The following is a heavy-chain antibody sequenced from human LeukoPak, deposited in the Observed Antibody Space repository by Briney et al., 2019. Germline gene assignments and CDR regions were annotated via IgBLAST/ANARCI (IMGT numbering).Heavy chain of an antibody. D-gene: IGHD5-18*01. J-gene: IGHJ4*02. Sequence: QPGGSLRLSCAASGFTFSTYWMSWVRQAPGKGLEWVADIKQDGSEKYYVDSVKGRFTISRDNAKNSLYLQMNSLRAEDTAVYYCARESAAMVIDYWGQGTLVTVSS. CDR1: GFTFSTYW. CDR3: ARESAAMVIDY. V-gene: IGHV3-7*01. CDR2: IKQDGSEK.